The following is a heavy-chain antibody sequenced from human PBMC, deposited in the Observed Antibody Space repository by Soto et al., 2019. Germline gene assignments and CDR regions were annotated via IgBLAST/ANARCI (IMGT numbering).Heavy chain of an antibody. CDR3: ARRGSGSSSDY. V-gene: IGHV4-39*01. J-gene: IGHJ4*01. Sequence: PSETLSLTCTVSGDSISSSTFYWGWIRQPPGQGLEWIGNIYSSGSTFYNPSLKSRVTMSVDTSKNQFSLSLISVTAADTAVFYCARRGSGSSSDYWGQGILVTAPQ. CDR2: IYSSGST. CDR1: GDSISSSTFY. D-gene: IGHD3-10*01.